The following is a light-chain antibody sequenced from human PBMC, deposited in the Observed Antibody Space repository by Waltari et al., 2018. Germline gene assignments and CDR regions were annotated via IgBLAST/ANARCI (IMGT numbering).Light chain of an antibody. Sequence: QSALTQPASVSGSPGRSITISCTGTNSDIGTYIYVTWYQQHPDKAPKLIIYDVNKRPSGVYSRFSGSKSGNTASLTISGLQAEDEADYYCSSYKVNNTWVFGGGTYVTVL. CDR1: NSDIGTYIY. CDR3: SSYKVNNTWV. CDR2: DVN. J-gene: IGLJ3*02. V-gene: IGLV2-14*03.